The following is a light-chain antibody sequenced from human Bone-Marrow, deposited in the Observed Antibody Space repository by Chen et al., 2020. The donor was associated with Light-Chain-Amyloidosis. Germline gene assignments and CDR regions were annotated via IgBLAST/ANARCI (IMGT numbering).Light chain of an antibody. CDR1: SGDVGTYNY. Sequence: QSALTQSASVSGSPGQSITISCTGTSGDVGTYNYVSLYQQHPGKAPKVMIYAVSNRPSGVSNRFSGSKSGNTASLTISGLQAEDEADYYCSSFTSSSSYVFGPGTKVTVL. CDR2: AVS. V-gene: IGLV2-14*01. CDR3: SSFTSSSSYV. J-gene: IGLJ1*01.